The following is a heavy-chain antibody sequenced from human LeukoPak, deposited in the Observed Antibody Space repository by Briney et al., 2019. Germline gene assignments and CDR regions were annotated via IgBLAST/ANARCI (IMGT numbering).Heavy chain of an antibody. CDR2: IIPIFGTA. D-gene: IGHD2-2*01. V-gene: IGHV1-69*13. J-gene: IGHJ5*02. CDR3: ARSPSYCSSTSYYSRAWFDP. Sequence: ASVKVSCKASGGTFSSYAISWVRQAPGQGLEWVGGIIPIFGTANYAQKFQGRVTITADESTSTAYMELSSLRSEDTAVYYCARSPSYCSSTSYYSRAWFDPWGQGTLVTVSS. CDR1: GGTFSSYA.